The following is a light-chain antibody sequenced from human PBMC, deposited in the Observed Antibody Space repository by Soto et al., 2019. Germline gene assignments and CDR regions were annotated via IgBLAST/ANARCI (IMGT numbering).Light chain of an antibody. V-gene: IGLV1-47*01. Sequence: QAVVTQPPSASGTPGQRVTISCSGSISNLGSNFIYWYQQLTGAAPKLLISRNNERPSGVPDRFSGSKSGTSASLAISGLRAEDEADYHCAAWDDSLSGVVFGGGTKLTVL. CDR1: ISNLGSNF. J-gene: IGLJ3*02. CDR3: AAWDDSLSGVV. CDR2: RNN.